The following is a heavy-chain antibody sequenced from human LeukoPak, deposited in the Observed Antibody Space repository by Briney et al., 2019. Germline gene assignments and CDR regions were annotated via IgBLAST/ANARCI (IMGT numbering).Heavy chain of an antibody. D-gene: IGHD3-10*01. J-gene: IGHJ6*02. CDR2: ISYDGSNK. V-gene: IGHV3-30*18. CDR1: GFTFSSYG. Sequence: PGGSLRLSCAASGFTFSSYGMHWVRQAPGKGLEWVAVISYDGSNKYYADSVKGRFTISRDNSKNTLYLQMNSLRAEDTAVYYCAKDTYYYGSGSYLNYYYYGMDVWGQGTTVTVSS. CDR3: AKDTYYYGSGSYLNYYYYGMDV.